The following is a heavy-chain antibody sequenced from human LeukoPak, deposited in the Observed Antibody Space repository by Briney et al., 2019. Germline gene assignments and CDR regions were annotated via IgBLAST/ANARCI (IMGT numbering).Heavy chain of an antibody. CDR3: AGVVPAAMDDY. Sequence: PGGSLRLSCAASGFTFSSYGMSWVRQAPGKGLEWVSAISGSGGRTHYADSVRGRFTISRDNSKNTLYLQMNSLRAEDTAVYYCAGVVPAAMDDYWGQGTLVTVSS. CDR2: ISGSGGRT. V-gene: IGHV3-23*01. D-gene: IGHD2-2*01. CDR1: GFTFSSYG. J-gene: IGHJ4*02.